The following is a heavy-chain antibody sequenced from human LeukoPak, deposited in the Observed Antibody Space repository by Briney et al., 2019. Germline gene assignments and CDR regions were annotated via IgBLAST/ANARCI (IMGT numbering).Heavy chain of an antibody. D-gene: IGHD6-19*01. V-gene: IGHV4-59*01. Sequence: SETLSLTCTVSGGSISSYYWSWIRQPPGKGLEWIGYIYYSGSTSYNPSLKSRVTISVDTSKNQFSLKLSSVTAADTAVYYCARDADYSSGIGAFDIWGQGTMVTVSS. CDR1: GGSISSYY. J-gene: IGHJ3*02. CDR3: ARDADYSSGIGAFDI. CDR2: IYYSGST.